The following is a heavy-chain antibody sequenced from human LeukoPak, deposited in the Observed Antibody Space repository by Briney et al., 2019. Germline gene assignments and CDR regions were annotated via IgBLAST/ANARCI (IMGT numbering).Heavy chain of an antibody. CDR1: GYTFTGYY. J-gene: IGHJ3*02. CDR2: INPNSGGT. V-gene: IGHV1-2*04. CDR3: ARGTVETAFDI. D-gene: IGHD4-23*01. Sequence: ASVKVSCKASGYTFTGYYMHWVRQAPGQGLEWMGWINPNSGGTNYQGWVAMTRDTSISTAYMELSRLRSDDTAVYYCARGTVETAFDIWGQGTMVTVSS.